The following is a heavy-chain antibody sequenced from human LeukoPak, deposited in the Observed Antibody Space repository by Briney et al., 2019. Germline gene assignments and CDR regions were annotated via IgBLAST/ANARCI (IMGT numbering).Heavy chain of an antibody. V-gene: IGHV3-23*01. D-gene: IGHD6-19*01. Sequence: GSLRLSCAASGFTFSSYAMSWVRQAPGKGLEWVSTISGSGGSTYYADSVKGRFTISRDNSKNTLYLQMNSLRAEDTAVYYCANDIRSSGWSKYSDYWGQGTLVTVSS. J-gene: IGHJ4*02. CDR3: ANDIRSSGWSKYSDY. CDR1: GFTFSSYA. CDR2: ISGSGGST.